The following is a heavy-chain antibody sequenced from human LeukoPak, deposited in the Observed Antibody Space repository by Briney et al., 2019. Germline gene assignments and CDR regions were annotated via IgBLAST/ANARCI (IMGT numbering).Heavy chain of an antibody. CDR2: MYTGGTT. Sequence: PGGTLRLSCAASGFTVSGTYMSWVRQAPGKGLEWVSAMYTGGTTYYAHSLKGRFTISQDNSRNTLSLHMRTLRAAHTAVYFCAKDEANYGGGLASWGQGTLVTVSS. CDR3: AKDEANYGGGLAS. CDR1: GFTVSGTY. J-gene: IGHJ5*01. V-gene: IGHV3-53*05. D-gene: IGHD3-10*01.